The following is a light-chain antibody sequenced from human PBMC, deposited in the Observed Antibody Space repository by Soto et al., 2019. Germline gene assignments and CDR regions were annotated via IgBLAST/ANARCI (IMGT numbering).Light chain of an antibody. CDR3: HQYGSSPAT. J-gene: IGKJ1*01. CDR2: GAS. CDR1: QSVSNNY. Sequence: IVLTQSPCTLSLSQGERATLSCRASQSVSNNYLAWYQQKPGQAPRLLIYGASNRATGIPDRFSGSGSGTDFTLTISRLEPEDFAVYYCHQYGSSPATFGQGTKVDIK. V-gene: IGKV3-20*01.